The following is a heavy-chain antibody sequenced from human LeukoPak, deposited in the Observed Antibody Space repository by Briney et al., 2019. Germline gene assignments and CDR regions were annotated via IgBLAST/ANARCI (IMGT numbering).Heavy chain of an antibody. CDR3: ARNQGRGSSRYALADYYYGLDV. CDR2: IYSDGST. V-gene: IGHV3-66*01. D-gene: IGHD6-13*01. Sequence: GGSLRLSCAASGFSVSSNYMSWVRQAPGKGLEWVSVIYSDGSTYYADSVKGKVTISRDSSKNTLYLQMNSLRAEDTAVYYCARNQGRGSSRYALADYYYGLDVWGQGTTVTVSS. CDR1: GFSVSSNY. J-gene: IGHJ6*02.